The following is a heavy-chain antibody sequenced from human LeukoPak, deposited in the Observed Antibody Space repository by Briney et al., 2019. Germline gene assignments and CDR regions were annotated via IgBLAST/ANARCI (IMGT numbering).Heavy chain of an antibody. Sequence: GGSLRLSCAASGFTFSSYAMSWVRQAPGKGLEWVSAISGSGGSTYYADSVKGRFTISRDNSKNTLYLQMNSLRAEDTAVYYCAKGAREYSGYDDYFDYWGQGTLVNVSS. V-gene: IGHV3-23*01. D-gene: IGHD5-12*01. CDR3: AKGAREYSGYDDYFDY. CDR1: GFTFSSYA. J-gene: IGHJ4*02. CDR2: ISGSGGST.